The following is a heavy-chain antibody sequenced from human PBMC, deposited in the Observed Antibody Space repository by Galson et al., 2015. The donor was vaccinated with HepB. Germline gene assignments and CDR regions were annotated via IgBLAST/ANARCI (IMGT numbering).Heavy chain of an antibody. D-gene: IGHD5-18*01. J-gene: IGHJ3*02. CDR1: GYTFTSYA. Sequence: SVKVSCKASGYTFTSYAMNWARQAPGQGLEWMGWINTNTGNSTYAQGFTGRFVFSLDTSVSTAYLQISSLKAEDTAVYYCARGDTANAFDIWGQGTMVTVSS. CDR2: INTNTGNS. V-gene: IGHV7-4-1*02. CDR3: ARGDTANAFDI.